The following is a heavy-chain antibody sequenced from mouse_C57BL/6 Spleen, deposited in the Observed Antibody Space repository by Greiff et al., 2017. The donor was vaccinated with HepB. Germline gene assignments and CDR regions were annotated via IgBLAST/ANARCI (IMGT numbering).Heavy chain of an antibody. V-gene: IGHV1-82*01. Sequence: QVQLQQSGPELVKPGASVKISCKASGYAFSSSWMNWVKQRPGKGLEWIGRIYPGDGYTNYNGKFKGKATLTADKSSSPAYMQLSSLTSEDSAVYFCAGLLYGAMDYWGQGTSVTVSS. CDR3: AGLLYGAMDY. CDR2: IYPGDGYT. D-gene: IGHD2-12*01. J-gene: IGHJ4*01. CDR1: GYAFSSSW.